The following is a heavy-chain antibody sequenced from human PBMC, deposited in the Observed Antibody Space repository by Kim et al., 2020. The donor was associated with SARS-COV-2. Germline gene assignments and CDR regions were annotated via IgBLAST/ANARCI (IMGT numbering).Heavy chain of an antibody. D-gene: IGHD3-22*01. V-gene: IGHV3-23*01. Sequence: GGSLRLSCAASGFTFSSYAMSWVRQAPGKGLEWVSAISGSGGSTYYADSVKGRFTISRDNSKNTLYLQMNSLRAEDTAVYYCAKEGYYYDSSGYYPHWYFDLWGRGTLVTVSS. CDR3: AKEGYYYDSSGYYPHWYFDL. CDR1: GFTFSSYA. J-gene: IGHJ2*01. CDR2: ISGSGGST.